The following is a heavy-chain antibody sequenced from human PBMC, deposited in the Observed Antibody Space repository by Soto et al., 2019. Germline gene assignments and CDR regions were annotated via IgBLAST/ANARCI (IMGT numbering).Heavy chain of an antibody. CDR2: IKQDGSEK. CDR1: GFTFSSYW. J-gene: IGHJ3*02. D-gene: IGHD6-13*01. CDR3: ARPSRSSWYRAYAFDI. Sequence: PGGSLRVSWAASGFTFSSYWMSWVRQAPGKGLEWVANIKQDGSEKYYVDSVKGRFTISRDNAKNSLYLQMNSLRAEDTAVYYCARPSRSSWYRAYAFDIWGQGTMVTVSS. V-gene: IGHV3-7*01.